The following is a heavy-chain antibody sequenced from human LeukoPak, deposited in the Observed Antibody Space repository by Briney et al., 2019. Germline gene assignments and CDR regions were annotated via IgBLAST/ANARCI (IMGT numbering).Heavy chain of an antibody. CDR1: RFTSSIYA. D-gene: IGHD4-17*01. J-gene: IGHJ3*02. CDR3: AKGPTTIDAFDI. CDR2: IRGSGGST. Sequence: GGSLRLSCAASRFTSSIYAMSWVRQAPGKGQEWVSAIRGSGGSTYYADSVKGRFTISRDNSKNTLYLQMNSLRVEDTAVYFCAKGPTTIDAFDIWGQGTMVTVSS. V-gene: IGHV3-23*01.